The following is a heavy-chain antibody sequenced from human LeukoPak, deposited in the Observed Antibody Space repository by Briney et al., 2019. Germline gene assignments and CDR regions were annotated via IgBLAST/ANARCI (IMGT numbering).Heavy chain of an antibody. CDR2: INPNSGDP. CDR3: ARGGDGNRRDFDY. J-gene: IGHJ4*02. V-gene: IGHV1-2*02. Sequence: ASVKVSCKASGYIFSNYGITWVRQAPGQGLEWMGWINPNSGDPNYAQTFQGRVTMTRDTSISTAYMQLNSLRSDDTAVYYCARGGDGNRRDFDYWGQGTLVTASS. CDR1: GYIFSNYG. D-gene: IGHD5-24*01.